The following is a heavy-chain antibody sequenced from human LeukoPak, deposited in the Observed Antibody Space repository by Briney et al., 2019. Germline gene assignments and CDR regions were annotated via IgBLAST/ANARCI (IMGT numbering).Heavy chain of an antibody. CDR1: CGSISSYY. Sequence: SETLSLTCTGSCGSISSYYWSWIRQPSGKGLEWIVYIYYSGSTNYNPSLKSRFTISVDTSKNQFSLKLSSVTAADTAVYYCARGGYGGNGDDYWGQGTLVTVSS. CDR2: IYYSGST. D-gene: IGHD4-23*01. V-gene: IGHV4-59*01. J-gene: IGHJ4*02. CDR3: ARGGYGGNGDDY.